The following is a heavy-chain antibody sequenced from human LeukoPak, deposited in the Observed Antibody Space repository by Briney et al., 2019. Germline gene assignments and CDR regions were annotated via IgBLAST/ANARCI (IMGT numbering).Heavy chain of an antibody. J-gene: IGHJ4*02. V-gene: IGHV4-59*08. D-gene: IGHD1-26*01. CDR3: ARLIVGATEDY. CDR2: IYYSGST. CDR1: GGSISSYY. Sequence: SETLSLTCTVSGGSISSYYWSWIRQPPGKGLEWIGYIYYSGSTNYNPSLKSRVTISVDTSKNQFSLKLSSVTAADTAVYYCARLIVGATEDYWGQGTLVTVSS.